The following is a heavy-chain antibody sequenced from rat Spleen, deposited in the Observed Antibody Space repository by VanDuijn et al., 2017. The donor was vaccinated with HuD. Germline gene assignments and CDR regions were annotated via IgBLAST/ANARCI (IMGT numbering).Heavy chain of an antibody. CDR3: AKTTLAYYYIMDA. CDR2: MSYSGST. Sequence: EVQLQESGPGLVRPSQSLSLTCSVTGYSITSNYWGWIRKFPGNKMEWIGHMSYSGSTRYNPSLKSRISITRDTAKNQFFLQLNSVTTEDTATYCCAKTTLAYYYIMDAWGQGASVTVSS. D-gene: IGHD1-8*01. J-gene: IGHJ4*01. CDR1: GYSITSNY. V-gene: IGHV3-1*01.